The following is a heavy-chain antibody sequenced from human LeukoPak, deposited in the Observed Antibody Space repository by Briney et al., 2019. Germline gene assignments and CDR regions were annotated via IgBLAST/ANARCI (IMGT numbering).Heavy chain of an antibody. J-gene: IGHJ4*02. V-gene: IGHV4-39*07. Sequence: PPETLSLTCNVSGGSISRSTFYWGWIRQPPGKELEWIGSIYYSGTTYYNPSLKSRITISVDTSKNQISLNLTSLTAADTAVYYCTTGTYYECGYWGQGILVTVSS. CDR1: GGSISRSTFY. D-gene: IGHD1-26*01. CDR2: IYYSGTT. CDR3: TTGTYYECGY.